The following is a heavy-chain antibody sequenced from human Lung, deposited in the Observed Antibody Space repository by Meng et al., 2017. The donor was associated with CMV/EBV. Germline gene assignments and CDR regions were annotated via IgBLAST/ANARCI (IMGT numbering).Heavy chain of an antibody. V-gene: IGHV3-30*04. Sequence: WGSXTLXCAASGFTFNTYAMHWVRQAPGKGLEWVAVISYDGSTKYTADSVHRRLTISSDYSKNNLYLQMNILTVEDTAVYYGVRGKGGGALIAVLIGRFGMDVXGQGXTVTVSS. CDR1: GFTFNTYA. CDR3: VRGKGGGALIAVLIGRFGMDV. CDR2: ISYDGSTK. D-gene: IGHD3-22*01. J-gene: IGHJ6*02.